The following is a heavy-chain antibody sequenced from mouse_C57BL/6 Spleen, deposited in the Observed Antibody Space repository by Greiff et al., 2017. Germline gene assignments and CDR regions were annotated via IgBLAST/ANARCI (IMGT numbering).Heavy chain of an antibody. J-gene: IGHJ3*01. CDR3: ARGDSSGPWFAY. V-gene: IGHV1-80*01. CDR1: GYAFSSYW. CDR2: IYPGDGDT. D-gene: IGHD3-2*02. Sequence: QVQLQQSGAELVKPGASVKISCKASGYAFSSYWMNWVKQRPGKGLEWIGQIYPGDGDTNYNGKFKGKGTLTADKSSSTAYMQLSSLTSEDSAVYFCARGDSSGPWFAYWGQGTLVTVSA.